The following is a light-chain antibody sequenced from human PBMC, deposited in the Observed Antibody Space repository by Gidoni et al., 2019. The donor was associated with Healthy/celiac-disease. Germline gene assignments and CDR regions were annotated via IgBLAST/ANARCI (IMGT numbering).Light chain of an antibody. CDR1: QSVSSY. CDR3: QQRSNWPPGWT. Sequence: IVLTQSPATLSLSPGERATLSCRASQSVSSYLAWYQQKPGQAPRPLIYDASNRATGIPARFSGSGSGTDFTLTISSLEPEDFAVYYCQQRSNWPPGWTFGQGTKVEIK. V-gene: IGKV3-11*01. CDR2: DAS. J-gene: IGKJ1*01.